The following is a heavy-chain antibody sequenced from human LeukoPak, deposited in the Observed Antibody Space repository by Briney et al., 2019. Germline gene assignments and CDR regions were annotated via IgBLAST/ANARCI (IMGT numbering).Heavy chain of an antibody. CDR1: GFTFSSYW. CDR2: IKQDGSEK. CDR3: ATSVGSSSWYPGYYYGMDV. J-gene: IGHJ6*02. V-gene: IGHV3-7*01. D-gene: IGHD6-13*01. Sequence: PGGSLRLSCAASGFTFSSYWMSWVRQAPGKGLEWVANIKQDGSEKYYVDSVKGRFTISRDNAENSLYLQMNSLRAEDTAVYYCATSVGSSSWYPGYYYGMDVWGQGTTVTVSS.